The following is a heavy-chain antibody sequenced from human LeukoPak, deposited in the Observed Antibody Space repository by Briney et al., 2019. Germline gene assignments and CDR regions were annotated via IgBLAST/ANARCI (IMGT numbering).Heavy chain of an antibody. J-gene: IGHJ5*02. CDR2: IYYSGST. V-gene: IGHV4-59*01. CDR1: GGSISSYY. D-gene: IGHD3-10*01. Sequence: SETLSLTCTVSGGSISSYYWSWIRQPPGKGLEWIGYIYYSGSTNYNPSLKSRVTISVDTSKNQFSLKLSSVAAADTAVYYCARAHPGSWFDPWGQGTLVTVSS. CDR3: ARAHPGSWFDP.